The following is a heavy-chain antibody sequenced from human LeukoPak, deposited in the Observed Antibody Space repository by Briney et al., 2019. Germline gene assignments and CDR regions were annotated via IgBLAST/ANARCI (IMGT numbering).Heavy chain of an antibody. J-gene: IGHJ1*01. CDR2: IYYSGST. Sequence: SETLSLTCTVSGGSISSSSHYWGWTRQPPGKGLEWIGSIYYSGSTYYNPSLKSRVTISVDTSKNQFSLKLTSVTAADTAVYYCARDNRVGALYAEYFQHWGQGTLVTVSS. V-gene: IGHV4-39*02. D-gene: IGHD1-26*01. CDR1: GGSISSSSHY. CDR3: ARDNRVGALYAEYFQH.